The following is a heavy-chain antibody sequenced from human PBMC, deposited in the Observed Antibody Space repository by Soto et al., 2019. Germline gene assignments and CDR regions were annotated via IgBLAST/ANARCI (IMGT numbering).Heavy chain of an antibody. CDR2: IWYDGSNK. D-gene: IGHD3-10*01. CDR1: GFTFSSYG. Sequence: QVQLVESGGGVVQPGRSLRLSCAASGFTFSSYGMHWVRQAPGKGLEWVAVIWYDGSNKYYADSVKGRFTISRDNSKNTLYLQMNSLRAEDTAVYYCVVRDPNTNDYWGQGTLVTVSS. CDR3: VVRDPNTNDY. V-gene: IGHV3-33*01. J-gene: IGHJ4*02.